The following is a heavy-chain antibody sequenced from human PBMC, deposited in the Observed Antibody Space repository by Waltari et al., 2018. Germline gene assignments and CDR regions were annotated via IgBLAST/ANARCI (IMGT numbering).Heavy chain of an antibody. CDR3: ARSQEWGSYRLGWYFDL. D-gene: IGHD3-16*02. CDR1: GGSIRSYS. Sequence: QVQLQESGPGLVQPSETLSLTCTVSGGSIRSYSWSWIRQPPGKGLEWIGYIYYSGSTNYNPSLKSLVTIAVDTSKNQFSLKLSSVTAADTAVYYGARSQEWGSYRLGWYFDLWGRGTLVTVSS. J-gene: IGHJ2*01. CDR2: IYYSGST. V-gene: IGHV4-59*01.